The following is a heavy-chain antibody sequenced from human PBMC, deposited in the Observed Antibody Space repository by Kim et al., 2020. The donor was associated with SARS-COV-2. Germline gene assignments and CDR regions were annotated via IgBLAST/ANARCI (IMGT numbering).Heavy chain of an antibody. CDR2: ISYDGSNK. V-gene: IGHV3-30*04. Sequence: GGSLRLSCAASGFTFSSYAMHWVRQAPCKGLEWVAVISYDGSNKYYADSVKGRFTISRDNSKNTLYLQMNSLRAEDTAVYYCARNGVGNWFVPWGQGPLVPVP. CDR1: GFTFSSYA. CDR3: ARNGVGNWFVP. D-gene: IGHD1-26*01. J-gene: IGHJ5*02.